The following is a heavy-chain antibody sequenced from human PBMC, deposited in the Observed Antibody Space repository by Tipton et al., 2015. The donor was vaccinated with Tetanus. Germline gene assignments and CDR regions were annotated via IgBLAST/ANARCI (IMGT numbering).Heavy chain of an antibody. CDR2: IYYSGST. CDR3: ARIRQVGKPGPFFDY. J-gene: IGHJ4*02. CDR1: GGSISSSSYY. V-gene: IGHV4-31*03. D-gene: IGHD7-27*01. Sequence: TLSLTCTVSGGSISSSSYYWGWIRQHPGKGLEWIGCIYYSGSTYYNPSLKSRVTISVDTSKNQFSLKLSSVTAADTAVYYCARIRQVGKPGPFFDYWGQGTLVTVSS.